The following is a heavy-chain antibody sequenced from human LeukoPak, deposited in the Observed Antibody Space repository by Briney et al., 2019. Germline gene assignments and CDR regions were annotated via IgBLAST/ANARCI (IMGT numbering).Heavy chain of an antibody. J-gene: IGHJ4*02. V-gene: IGHV1-46*01. CDR2: INPSGGST. CDR1: GYTFTSYY. CDR3: AKDLNGGYGFIDS. D-gene: IGHD5-12*01. Sequence: ASVKVSCKASGYTFTSYYMHWVRQAPGQGLEWMGIINPSGGSTSYAQKFQGRVTMTRDTSASTVYMELSSLRAEDTAVYYCAKDLNGGYGFIDSWGQGTLVTVSS.